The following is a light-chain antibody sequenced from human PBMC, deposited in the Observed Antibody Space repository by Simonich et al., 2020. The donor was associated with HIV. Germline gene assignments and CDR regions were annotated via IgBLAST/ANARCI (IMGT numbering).Light chain of an antibody. V-gene: IGKV3-15*01. CDR1: QNIAGN. J-gene: IGKJ3*01. Sequence: EIVMTQSPATLSVSPGERATISCRARQNIAGNLAWYQQKPGQAPRLFIYYASTRATGVPARFSGSGFGTDFTLTISSMQSEDFAVYYCQQYNNWPSPFTFGPGTKVDIK. CDR3: QQYNNWPSPFT. CDR2: YAS.